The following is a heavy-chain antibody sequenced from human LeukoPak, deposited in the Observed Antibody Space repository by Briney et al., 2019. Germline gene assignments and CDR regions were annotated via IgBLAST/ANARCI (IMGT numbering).Heavy chain of an antibody. CDR1: GFTFSDYY. CDR3: ARDAMTYCGGDCGYSVNMDV. J-gene: IGHJ6*03. D-gene: IGHD2-21*01. Sequence: PGGSLRLSCAASGFTFSDYYMSWIRQAPGKGLEWVSYISSSGSTIYYADSVKGRFTISRDNAKNSLYLQMNSLRAEDTAVYYCARDAMTYCGGDCGYSVNMDVWGKGTTVTVSS. V-gene: IGHV3-11*04. CDR2: ISSSGSTI.